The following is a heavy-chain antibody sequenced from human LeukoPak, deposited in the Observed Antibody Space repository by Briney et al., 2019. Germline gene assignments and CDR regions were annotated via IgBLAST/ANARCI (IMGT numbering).Heavy chain of an antibody. J-gene: IGHJ4*02. CDR3: ARGGTTTWRIGYYFDY. V-gene: IGHV4-59*01. CDR1: GGSINSYY. CDR2: IYSAGST. Sequence: SETLSLTCTVSGGSINSYYWNWIRQSPGQGLEWIGFIYSAGSTNYNPSLKSRVAISVDTSQNQFPLKLYSVTAADTAVYYCARGGTTTWRIGYYFDYWGQGALVTVSS. D-gene: IGHD1-1*01.